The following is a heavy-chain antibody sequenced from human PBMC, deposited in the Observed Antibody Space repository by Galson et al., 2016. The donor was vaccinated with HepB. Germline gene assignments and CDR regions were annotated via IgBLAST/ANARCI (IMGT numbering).Heavy chain of an antibody. J-gene: IGHJ5*02. D-gene: IGHD4-17*01. Sequence: SVKVSCKASGGTFTSYSINWVRQAPGQGLEWMGGVIPIFGSANYVQKFQGRVTLTADESTTTVYMELSSLRSDDTAVYYCARDNGDYGGPNYYDPWGQGTLVTVSS. CDR3: ARDNGDYGGPNYYDP. CDR1: GGTFTSYS. CDR2: VIPIFGSA. V-gene: IGHV1-69*13.